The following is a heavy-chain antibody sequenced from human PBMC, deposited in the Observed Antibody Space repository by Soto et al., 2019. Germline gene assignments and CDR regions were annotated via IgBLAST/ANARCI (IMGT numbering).Heavy chain of an antibody. D-gene: IGHD3-22*01. CDR1: GGPISSGDYY. J-gene: IGHJ4*02. CDR2: IYYSGST. V-gene: IGHV4-30-4*01. CDR3: ARVFDSGGYLDY. Sequence: SETLSLTCTVSGGPISSGDYYWSWIRQPPGKGLEWIGYIYYSGSTYYNPSLKSRVTISVDTSKNQFSLKLSSVTTADTAVYYCARVFDSGGYLDYWGQGTLVTVSS.